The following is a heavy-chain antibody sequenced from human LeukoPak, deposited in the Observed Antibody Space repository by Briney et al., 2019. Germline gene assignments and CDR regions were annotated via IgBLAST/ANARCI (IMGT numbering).Heavy chain of an antibody. V-gene: IGHV4-59*08. J-gene: IGHJ4*02. Sequence: PSETLSLTCSVSNGSNITYYWSWIRQSPGKGLEWIGYISYGGATTYNPSLKRRVTISVDSPKNHFSLRLTSLTAADTALYYCARHGGTLDYFDSWGPGSLVTVSS. CDR3: ARHGGTLDYFDS. CDR2: ISYGGAT. CDR1: NGSNITYY. D-gene: IGHD1-26*01.